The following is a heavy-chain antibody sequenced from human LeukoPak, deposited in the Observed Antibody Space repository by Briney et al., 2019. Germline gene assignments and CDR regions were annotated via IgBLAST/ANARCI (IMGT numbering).Heavy chain of an antibody. V-gene: IGHV3-23*01. J-gene: IGHJ4*02. CDR2: ISGSGGST. CDR1: GFTFSSYA. D-gene: IGHD6-13*01. Sequence: GGSLRLSCAASGFTFSSYAMSWVRQAPGKGLEWVSAISGSGGSTYYADSVKGRFTISRDNSKNTLYLQMNSLRAEDTAVYYYAKAALLSIAAADGTFDYWGQGTLVTVSS. CDR3: AKAALLSIAAADGTFDY.